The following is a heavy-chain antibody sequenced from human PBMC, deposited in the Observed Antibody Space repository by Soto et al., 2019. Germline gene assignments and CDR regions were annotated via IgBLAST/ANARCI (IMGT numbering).Heavy chain of an antibody. CDR2: INPSGGST. Sequence: QVQLVQSGAEVKKPGASVKVSCKASGYTFTSYYMHWVRQAPGQGLEWMGLINPSGGSTSYAQKFQGRVTLTRDASTKPRYMERRSLSSEDTAMYYCARGVRGITSAAFDNWGQGTTVTVSS. D-gene: IGHD3-10*01. V-gene: IGHV1-46*01. CDR3: ARGVRGITSAAFDN. CDR1: GYTFTSYY. J-gene: IGHJ3*02.